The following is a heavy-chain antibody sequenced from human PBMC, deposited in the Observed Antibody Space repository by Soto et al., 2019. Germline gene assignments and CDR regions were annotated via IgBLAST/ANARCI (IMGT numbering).Heavy chain of an antibody. CDR3: ARDGRDYDFWSGYYLGAFDI. V-gene: IGHV3-33*01. J-gene: IGHJ3*02. CDR1: GFTFSSYG. CDR2: IWYDGSNK. D-gene: IGHD3-3*01. Sequence: PGGSLRLSCAASGFTFSSYGMHWVRQAPGKGLEWVAVIWYDGSNKYYVDSVKGRFTISRDNSKNSLYLQMNSLRAEDTAVYYCARDGRDYDFWSGYYLGAFDIWGQGTMVTVSS.